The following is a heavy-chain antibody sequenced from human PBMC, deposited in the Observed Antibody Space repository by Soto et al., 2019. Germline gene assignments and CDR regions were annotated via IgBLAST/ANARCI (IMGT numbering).Heavy chain of an antibody. CDR3: SGDRSGEVFVSSSFPYNWFDP. Sequence: SETLSLTCTVSGGSISSYYWSWIRQPAGKGLEWIGRIYTSGSTNYNPSLKSRVTMSVDTSKNQFSLKLSSVTAAGTAVEYCSGDRSGEVFVSSSFPYNWFDPWGQGTLVTVSS. V-gene: IGHV4-4*07. CDR2: IYTSGST. CDR1: GGSISSYY. D-gene: IGHD6-13*01. J-gene: IGHJ5*02.